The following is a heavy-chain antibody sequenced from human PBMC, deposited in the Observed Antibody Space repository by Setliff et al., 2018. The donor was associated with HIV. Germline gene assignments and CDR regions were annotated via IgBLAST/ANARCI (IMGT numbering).Heavy chain of an antibody. CDR3: ARLGSGWSDSYYYAMDV. V-gene: IGHV1-8*01. CDR1: GSTFSTYD. CDR2: MNPNSGNT. J-gene: IGHJ6*02. Sequence: GASVKVSCKASGSTFSTYDINWVRQAPGQGPEWMGWMNPNSGNTGYAPKLQGRVTMTRNTSISTAYMELSSLRSDDTAAYFCARLGSGWSDSYYYAMDVWGQGTTVTVSS. D-gene: IGHD6-19*01.